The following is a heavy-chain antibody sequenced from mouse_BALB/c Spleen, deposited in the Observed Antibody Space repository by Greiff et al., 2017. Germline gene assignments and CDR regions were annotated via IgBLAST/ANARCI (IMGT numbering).Heavy chain of an antibody. D-gene: IGHD1-2*01. CDR3: KVAGRRLDY. CDR2: IDPENGDT. V-gene: IGHV14-4*02. CDR1: GFNFTDYY. J-gene: IGHJ4*01. Sequence: EVQLQQSGAELVRSGASVKLSCTASGFNFTDYYMHWVKQRPEQGLEWIGWIDPENGDTEYAPKFQGKATMTADTSSNTAYLQLSSLTSEDTAVCYWKVAGRRLDYWGQGTSVTVSA.